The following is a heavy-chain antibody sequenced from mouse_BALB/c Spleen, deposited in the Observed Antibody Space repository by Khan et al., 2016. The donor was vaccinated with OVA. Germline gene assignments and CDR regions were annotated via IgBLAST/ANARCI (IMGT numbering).Heavy chain of an antibody. CDR3: ARGWAGFYRNDGGAMDS. CDR1: GYTFTTAG. V-gene: IGHV9-4*02. J-gene: IGHJ4*01. CDR2: INTHSGVP. Sequence: QIQLVQSGPELKKPGETVRISCKASGYTFTTAGMQWVQKMPGKGLKWIGWINTHSGVPKYAEDFKGRFVFSLETSASTAYLQITNLKNEDTATYFCARGWAGFYRNDGGAMDSWGQGTSVTVSS. D-gene: IGHD2-12*01.